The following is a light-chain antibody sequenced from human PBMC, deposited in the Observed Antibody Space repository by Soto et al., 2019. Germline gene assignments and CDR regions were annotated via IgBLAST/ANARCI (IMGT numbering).Light chain of an antibody. V-gene: IGKV1-17*03. CDR1: QGISSY. CDR2: AAS. J-gene: IGKJ4*01. CDR3: LQHNSYPVI. Sequence: DIQMTQSPSVVSASVGDRVTITCRASQGISSYVAWFQQKPGKVPKSLIYAASKLQSGVPSRFSGSGSGTEFTLTISSLQPEDFATYYCLQHNSYPVIFGGGTKVAIK.